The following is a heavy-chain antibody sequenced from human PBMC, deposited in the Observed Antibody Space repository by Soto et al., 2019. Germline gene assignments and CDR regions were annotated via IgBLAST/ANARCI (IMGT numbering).Heavy chain of an antibody. J-gene: IGHJ4*02. CDR2: ISGRGGST. D-gene: IGHD2-2*01. Sequence: EVQLLESGGGLVQPGGSLRLSCAASGFTFSSYAMSWVRQAPGKGLEWVSAISGRGGSTYYADSVKGRFTVSRDNSKNTLYLQMHSLRAEDTAVYYCAKGRGYCSSTSCYVGSDYWGQGTLVTVSS. CDR3: AKGRGYCSSTSCYVGSDY. CDR1: GFTFSSYA. V-gene: IGHV3-23*01.